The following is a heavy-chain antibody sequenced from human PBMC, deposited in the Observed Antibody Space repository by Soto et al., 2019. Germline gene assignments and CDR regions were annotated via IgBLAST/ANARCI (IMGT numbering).Heavy chain of an antibody. Sequence: KTSETLSLTCAVYGGSFSGYYWSWIRQPPGKGLEWIGEINHSGSTNYNPSLKSRVTISVDTSKNQFSLKLSSVTAADTAVYYCARAPKYNWNYLTGWFDPWGPGTLVTVSS. CDR3: ARAPKYNWNYLTGWFDP. CDR2: INHSGST. CDR1: GGSFSGYY. V-gene: IGHV4-34*01. J-gene: IGHJ5*02. D-gene: IGHD1-7*01.